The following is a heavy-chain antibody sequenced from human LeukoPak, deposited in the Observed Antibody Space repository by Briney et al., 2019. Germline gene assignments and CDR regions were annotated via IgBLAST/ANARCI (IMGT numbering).Heavy chain of an antibody. V-gene: IGHV3-48*01. J-gene: IGHJ4*02. CDR2: FSSSSSTT. Sequence: GGSLRLSCAASGFPFSSYSMTWVRQAPGKGLEWVSYFSSSSSTTYYADSVKGRFTISRDNAKNSLYLQMNSLRAEDTAVYYCAREYCSGGSCCFDYWGQGTLVTVSS. CDR1: GFPFSSYS. D-gene: IGHD2-15*01. CDR3: AREYCSGGSCCFDY.